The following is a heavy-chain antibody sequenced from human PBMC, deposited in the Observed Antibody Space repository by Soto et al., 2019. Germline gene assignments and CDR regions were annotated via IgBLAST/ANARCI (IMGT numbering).Heavy chain of an antibody. CDR2: IWYDGSNK. CDR1: GFTFSSYG. Sequence: PGGSLRLSCAASGFTFSSYGMHWVRQAPGKGLEWVAVIWYDGSNKYYADSVKGRFTISRDNSKNTLYLQMNSLRAEDTAVYYCARIWRPRAVAGILDYWGQGT. D-gene: IGHD6-19*01. V-gene: IGHV3-33*01. CDR3: ARIWRPRAVAGILDY. J-gene: IGHJ4*02.